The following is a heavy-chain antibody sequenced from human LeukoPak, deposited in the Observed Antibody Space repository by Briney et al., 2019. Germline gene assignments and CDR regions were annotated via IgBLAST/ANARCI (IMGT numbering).Heavy chain of an antibody. D-gene: IGHD4-23*01. CDR2: ISGSGST. CDR3: AGYGGYSF. CDR1: GFVVSGNH. V-gene: IGHV3-66*01. J-gene: IGHJ4*02. Sequence: SGGSLRLSCAASGFVVSGNHMTWVRQAPGKGLEWVSVISGSGSTFYADSVKGRLTISRDISKNTVYLQMNNLRAEDTAVYYCAGYGGYSFWGQGTLVTVSS.